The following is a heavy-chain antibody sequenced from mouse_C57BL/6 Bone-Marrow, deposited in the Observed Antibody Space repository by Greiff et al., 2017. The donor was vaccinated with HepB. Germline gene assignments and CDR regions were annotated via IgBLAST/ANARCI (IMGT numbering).Heavy chain of an antibody. V-gene: IGHV5-4*03. CDR1: GFTFSSYA. CDR3: ARAEYGYDFDY. CDR2: ISDGGSYT. J-gene: IGHJ2*01. D-gene: IGHD2-2*01. Sequence: EVKLVESGGGLVKPGGSLKLSCAASGFTFSSYAMSWVRQTPEKRLEWVATISDGGSYTYYPDNVKGRFTISRDNAKNNLYLQMSHLKSEDTAMYYCARAEYGYDFDYWGQGTTLTVSS.